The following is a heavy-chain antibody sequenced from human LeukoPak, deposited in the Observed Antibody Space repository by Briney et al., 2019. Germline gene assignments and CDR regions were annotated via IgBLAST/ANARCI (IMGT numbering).Heavy chain of an antibody. CDR3: ARDCGGDCGYFQH. Sequence: PSETLSLTCTVSGGSISSYYWSWIRQPPGKGLEWIGYIYYSGSTNYNPSLKSRVTISVDTSKNQFSLELSSVTAADTAVYYCARDCGGDCGYFQHWGQGTLVTVSS. CDR1: GGSISSYY. V-gene: IGHV4-59*01. CDR2: IYYSGST. D-gene: IGHD2-21*02. J-gene: IGHJ1*01.